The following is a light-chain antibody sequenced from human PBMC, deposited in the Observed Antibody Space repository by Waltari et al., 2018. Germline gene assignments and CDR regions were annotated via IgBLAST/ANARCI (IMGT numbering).Light chain of an antibody. J-gene: IGKJ2*03. CDR1: QSISNY. CDR3: QQYNTYSS. CDR2: KAS. Sequence: DIQMTQSPSTVSASVGDTITITCRASQSISNYLAWYQQKPGKAPKLLIYKASSSGSVVPSRFSGSGSGTEFTLTISSLQPDDFATYYCQQYNTYSSFGQGTKLEIK. V-gene: IGKV1-5*03.